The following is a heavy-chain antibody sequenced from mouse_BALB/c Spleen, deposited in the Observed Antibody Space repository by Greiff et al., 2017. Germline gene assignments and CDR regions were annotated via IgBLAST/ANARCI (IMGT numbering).Heavy chain of an antibody. D-gene: IGHD4-1*01. CDR2: ISYSGST. CDR3: ASPGTFAY. Sequence: EVQLQESGPGLVKPSQSLSLTCTVTGYSITSDYAWNWIRQFPGNKLEWMGYISYSGSTSYNPSLKSRISITRDTSKNQFFLQLNSVTTEDTATYYCASPGTFAYWGQGTLVTVSA. CDR1: GYSITSDYA. V-gene: IGHV3-2*02. J-gene: IGHJ3*01.